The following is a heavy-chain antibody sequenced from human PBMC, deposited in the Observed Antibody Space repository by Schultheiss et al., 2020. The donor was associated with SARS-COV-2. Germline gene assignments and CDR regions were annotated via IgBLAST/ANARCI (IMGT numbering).Heavy chain of an antibody. Sequence: GGSLRLSCKGSGYSFTSYWIGWVRQMPGKGLEWMGIIYPGDSDTRYSPSFQGQVTISADKSISTAYLQWSSLKASDTAMYYCAKPTYYYDSSGYYYADDAFDIWGQGTMVTVSS. D-gene: IGHD3-22*01. CDR2: IYPGDSDT. V-gene: IGHV5-51*01. CDR1: GYSFTSYW. CDR3: AKPTYYYDSSGYYYADDAFDI. J-gene: IGHJ3*02.